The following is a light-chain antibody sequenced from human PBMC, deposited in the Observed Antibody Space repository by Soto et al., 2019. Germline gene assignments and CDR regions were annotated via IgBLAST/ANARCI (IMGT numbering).Light chain of an antibody. CDR1: QSISSW. Sequence: DIQLTQSPSTLAASVGDRVTITCRASQSISSWLAWYQQKTGKAPKLLIYKASSLESGVPSRFSGSGSGTEFTLTISSPPPGDFATYYCQQYNSDSITFGQGTRLEIK. V-gene: IGKV1-5*03. CDR2: KAS. J-gene: IGKJ5*01. CDR3: QQYNSDSIT.